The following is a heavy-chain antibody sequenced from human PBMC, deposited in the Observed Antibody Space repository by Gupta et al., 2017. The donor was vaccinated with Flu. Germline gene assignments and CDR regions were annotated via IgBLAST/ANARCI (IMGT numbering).Heavy chain of an antibody. CDR1: GGSISSSSYY. J-gene: IGHJ4*02. CDR3: ASCIMITFGGVIVFDY. Sequence: QLQLQESGPGLVKPSETLSLTCTVSGGSISSSSYYWGWIRQPPGKGLEWIVSIYYSGSTYYNPSLKSRVTISVDTSKNQFSLKLSSVTAADTAVYYCASCIMITFGGVIVFDYWGQGTLVTVSS. CDR2: IYYSGST. V-gene: IGHV4-39*01. D-gene: IGHD3-16*01.